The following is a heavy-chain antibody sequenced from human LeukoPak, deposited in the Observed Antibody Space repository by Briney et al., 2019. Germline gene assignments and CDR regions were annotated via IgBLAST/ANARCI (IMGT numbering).Heavy chain of an antibody. CDR3: ATAPWDDYYGSGSYPDY. V-gene: IGHV4-30-4*01. D-gene: IGHD3-10*01. CDR1: GGYISSGDYY. CDR2: IYYSGST. J-gene: IGHJ4*02. Sequence: SETPSLTCTVSGGYISSGDYYWSWIRQPPGKGLEWIGYIYYSGSTYYNPSLKRRVTISVDTSKNQFSLKLSSVTAADTAVYYCATAPWDDYYGSGSYPDYWGQGTLVTVSS.